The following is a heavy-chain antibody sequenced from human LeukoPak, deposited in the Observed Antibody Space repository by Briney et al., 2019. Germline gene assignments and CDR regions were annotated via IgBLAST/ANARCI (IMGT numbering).Heavy chain of an antibody. Sequence: PSETLSLNCAVYGGSFSGYYWRWIRQPPGKGLEWIGEINHSGSTNYNPSLKSRVTISVDTSKNQFSLKLSSVTAADTAVYYCARISDFWSGWIDYWGQGTLVTVSS. J-gene: IGHJ4*02. CDR2: INHSGST. D-gene: IGHD3-3*01. V-gene: IGHV4-34*01. CDR3: ARISDFWSGWIDY. CDR1: GGSFSGYY.